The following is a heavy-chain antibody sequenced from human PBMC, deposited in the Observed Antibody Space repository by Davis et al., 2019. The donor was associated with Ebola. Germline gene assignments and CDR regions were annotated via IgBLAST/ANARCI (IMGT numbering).Heavy chain of an antibody. CDR3: TRGRTAYSSGPSEA. CDR1: GFAFNFFS. J-gene: IGHJ5*02. Sequence: PGGSLRLSCAASGFAFNFFSLNWVRQAPGKGLEWVSFISSSGKTIYYADSVKGRFTISRDNANSSVFLQMKSLRDEDTAIYYCTRGRTAYSSGPSEAWGQGTLVTVSA. D-gene: IGHD6-25*01. CDR2: ISSSGKTI. V-gene: IGHV3-48*02.